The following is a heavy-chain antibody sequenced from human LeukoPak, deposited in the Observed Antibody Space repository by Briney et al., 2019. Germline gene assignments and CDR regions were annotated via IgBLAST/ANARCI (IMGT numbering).Heavy chain of an antibody. V-gene: IGHV3-11*05. Sequence: GGSLRLSCAASGFTFTDYYMSWIRQAQGKGLEWVSYISSSSSYTNYADSVKGRFTISRDNAKNSLYLQMNSLRAEDTAVYFCARDQYGSGSYDYWGQGTLVTVSS. D-gene: IGHD3-10*01. J-gene: IGHJ4*02. CDR3: ARDQYGSGSYDY. CDR1: GFTFTDYY. CDR2: ISSSSSYT.